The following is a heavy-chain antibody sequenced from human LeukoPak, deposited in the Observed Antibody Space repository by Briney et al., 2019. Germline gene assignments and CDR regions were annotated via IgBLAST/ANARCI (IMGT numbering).Heavy chain of an antibody. CDR1: GFTFSSYA. V-gene: IGHV3-30-3*01. D-gene: IGHD5-24*01. J-gene: IGHJ4*02. Sequence: GGSLRLSCAASGFTFSSYAMHWVRQAPGKGLEWVAVISYDGSNKYYADSVKGRFTISRDNSKNTLYLQMNSLRAEDTAVYYCARDRGGATIFWGQGTLVTVSS. CDR2: ISYDGSNK. CDR3: ARDRGGATIF.